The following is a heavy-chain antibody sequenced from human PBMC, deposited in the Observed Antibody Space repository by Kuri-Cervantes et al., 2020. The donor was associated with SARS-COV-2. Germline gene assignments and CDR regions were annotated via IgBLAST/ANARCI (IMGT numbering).Heavy chain of an antibody. D-gene: IGHD3-10*01. CDR2: INHSGST. CDR1: GGSISSSSYY. V-gene: IGHV4-39*07. Sequence: ESLKISCTISGGSISSSSYYRGWIRQPPGKGLEWIGEINHSGSTNYNPSLKSRVTISVDTSKNQFSLKLSSVTAADTAVYYCARGRPHRSLWFGDLCDYWGQGTLVTVSS. CDR3: ARGRPHRSLWFGDLCDY. J-gene: IGHJ4*02.